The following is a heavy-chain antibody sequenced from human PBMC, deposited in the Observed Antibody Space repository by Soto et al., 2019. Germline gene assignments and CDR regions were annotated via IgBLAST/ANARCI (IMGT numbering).Heavy chain of an antibody. CDR3: VHRSSMGGSRGRPGD. D-gene: IGHD6-13*01. J-gene: IGHJ4*02. CDR2: IYWDDDK. CDR1: GFSLSTSEVG. V-gene: IGHV2-5*02. Sequence: QITLKESGPTLVKPTQTLTLTCTFSGFSLSTSEVGVGWIRQPPGKALEWLALIYWDDDKRYSPSLKSRLTITNDTSKNQVVLTMANMDPVDTSTYCCVHRSSMGGSRGRPGDWGQGTLVTVSS.